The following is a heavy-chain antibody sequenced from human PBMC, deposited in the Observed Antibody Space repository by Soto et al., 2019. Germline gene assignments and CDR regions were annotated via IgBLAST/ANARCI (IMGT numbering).Heavy chain of an antibody. CDR2: IIPVFGTA. J-gene: IGHJ1*01. Sequence: QVQLVQSGAEVKKPGSSVKVSCKASGGTFSRYAVNWVRQAPGQGLEWMGGIIPVFGTANYAQKFQARVTITPAGSTNPVYMGLSSLKSNGPAVYYCARDFPRPRHCSGGNCYPMSEWGQGTLVTVSS. CDR3: ARDFPRPRHCSGGNCYPMSE. CDR1: GGTFSRYA. D-gene: IGHD2-15*01. V-gene: IGHV1-69*01.